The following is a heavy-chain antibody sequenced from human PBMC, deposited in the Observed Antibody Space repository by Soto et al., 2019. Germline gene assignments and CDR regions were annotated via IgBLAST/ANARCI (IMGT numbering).Heavy chain of an antibody. Sequence: RLSCTACRVTVEDYGMSWVLQAPGKGLEWVGFIRSKGYGGTTEYAASVKGRFIISRDDSKSIAYLQMNSLKTEDTGVYYCTRVSGYSYGYSFGMDVWGQGTTVTVSS. CDR1: RVTVEDYG. J-gene: IGHJ6*02. CDR3: TRVSGYSYGYSFGMDV. V-gene: IGHV3-49*04. CDR2: IRSKGYGGTT. D-gene: IGHD5-18*01.